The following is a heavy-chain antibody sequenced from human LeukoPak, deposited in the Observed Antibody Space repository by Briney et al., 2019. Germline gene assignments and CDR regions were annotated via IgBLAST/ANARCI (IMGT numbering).Heavy chain of an antibody. CDR2: ITGSGGGS. D-gene: IGHD6-13*01. CDR3: GQIGQGYSSSSTTS. V-gene: IGHV3-23*01. Sequence: GGSLRLSCAASGFTFSGYEMNWVRQAPGKGLEWVSSITGSGGGSFYADSVKGRFTISRDNSKNTLYLHLNSLRAEDTAIYYCGQIGQGYSSSSTTSWGQGTLVTVSS. CDR1: GFTFSGYE. J-gene: IGHJ5*02.